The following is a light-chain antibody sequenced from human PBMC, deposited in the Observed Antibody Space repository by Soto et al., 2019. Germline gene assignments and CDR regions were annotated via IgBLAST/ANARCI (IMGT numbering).Light chain of an antibody. CDR3: QQYGLSPYS. Sequence: EIVLTQSPGTLSLSTGERATLACRASQSIHRNYFAWYQHKPGQPPRLLVYETSTRATGIPDRFSGSGSVADYTLTISSLEPEDFAVYYCQQYGLSPYSFGQGTKVDIK. V-gene: IGKV3-20*01. CDR1: QSIHRNY. J-gene: IGKJ2*03. CDR2: ETS.